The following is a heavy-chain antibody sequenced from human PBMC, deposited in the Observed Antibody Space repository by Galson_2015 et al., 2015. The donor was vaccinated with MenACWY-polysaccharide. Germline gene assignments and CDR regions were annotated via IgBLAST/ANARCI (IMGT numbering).Heavy chain of an antibody. CDR2: ISGSGVNT. CDR1: GFTFSSYA. Sequence: SLRLSCATSGFTFSSYAMSWVRQAPGKGLEWVSAISGSGVNTYYADSVKGRFTISRDNSKNTLYLQMNSLRAEDTAIHYCAKIGTDGFDIWGQGTMVTVSS. J-gene: IGHJ3*02. V-gene: IGHV3-23*01. D-gene: IGHD1-26*01. CDR3: AKIGTDGFDI.